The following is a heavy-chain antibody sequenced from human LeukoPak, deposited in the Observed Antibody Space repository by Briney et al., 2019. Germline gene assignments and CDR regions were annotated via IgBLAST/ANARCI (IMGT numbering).Heavy chain of an antibody. D-gene: IGHD2-8*01. J-gene: IGHJ4*02. CDR1: GFTVNSNY. CDR3: ARDLGYCTNGVCHTRFDY. V-gene: IGHV3-53*01. Sequence: GGSLRLSCAASGFTVNSNYMSWVRQSPGKGLEWVSVIYSGGSTFYADSVKGRFTISRDNAKSTLYLQMNSLRAEDTAVYYCARDLGYCTNGVCHTRFDYWGQGTLVAVSS. CDR2: IYSGGST.